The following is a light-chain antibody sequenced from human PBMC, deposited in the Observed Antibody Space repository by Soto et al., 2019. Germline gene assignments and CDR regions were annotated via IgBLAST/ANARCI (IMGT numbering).Light chain of an antibody. V-gene: IGKV1-5*03. CDR3: QQYNNS. Sequence: DIQMTQFPSTLSASVGDRVTITCRASQSISTWLAWYQQKPGKAPKLLIYKASSLESGVPSRFSGSGSGTDFTLTIGSLQSDDFATYYCQQYNNSFGQGTKVEI. J-gene: IGKJ1*01. CDR1: QSISTW. CDR2: KAS.